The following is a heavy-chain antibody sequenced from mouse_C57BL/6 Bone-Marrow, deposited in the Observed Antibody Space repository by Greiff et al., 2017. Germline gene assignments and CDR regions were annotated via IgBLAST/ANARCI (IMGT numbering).Heavy chain of an antibody. V-gene: IGHV1-69*01. D-gene: IGHD3-3*01. CDR1: GYTFTSYW. CDR3: ARELYFLYFDV. CDR2: IDPSDSYT. Sequence: QVQLQQPGAELVMPGASVKLSCKASGYTFTSYWMHWVKQRPGQGLEWIGEIDPSDSYTNYNQKVKGKSTLTVDKSSSTDYMQLSSLTSEDSAVYYCARELYFLYFDVWGTGTTVTVSS. J-gene: IGHJ1*03.